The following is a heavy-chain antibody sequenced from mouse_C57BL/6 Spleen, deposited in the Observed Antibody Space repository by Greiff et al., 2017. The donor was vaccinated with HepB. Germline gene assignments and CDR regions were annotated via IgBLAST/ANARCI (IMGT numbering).Heavy chain of an antibody. Sequence: QVQLQQSGAELVRPGASVTLSCKASGYTFTDYEMHWVKQTPVHGLEWIGAIDPETGGTAYNQKFKGKAILTADKSSSTAYMELRSLTSEDSAVYYCTRARANWGYFDYWGQGTTLTVSS. CDR2: IDPETGGT. V-gene: IGHV1-15*01. CDR3: TRARANWGYFDY. CDR1: GYTFTDYE. J-gene: IGHJ2*01. D-gene: IGHD4-1*01.